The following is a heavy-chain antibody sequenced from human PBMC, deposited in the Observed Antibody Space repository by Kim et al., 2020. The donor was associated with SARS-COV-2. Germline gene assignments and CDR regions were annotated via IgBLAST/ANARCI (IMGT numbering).Heavy chain of an antibody. CDR2: VSPIDSDA. D-gene: IGHD6-13*01. CDR1: GYSFSTYW. CDR3: ARHLYVSSCSDYVDA. V-gene: IGHV5-51*06. J-gene: IGHJ4*02. Sequence: ESLKISCQGSGYSFSTYWIAWVRQVPGKGLEWMVIVSPIDSDARYNPSFQGPVTLSADRSINTAYLAWGSLKASDTAIYYFARHLYVSSCSDYVDAWVQGTLVTVPA.